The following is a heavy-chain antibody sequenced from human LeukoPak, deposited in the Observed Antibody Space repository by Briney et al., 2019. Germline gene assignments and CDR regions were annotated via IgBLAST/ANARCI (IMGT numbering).Heavy chain of an antibody. D-gene: IGHD5-12*01. CDR1: GGSISSSSYY. V-gene: IGHV4-39*07. J-gene: IGHJ4*02. CDR3: ASAVYSGYDPDGYFDY. CDR2: IYYSGST. Sequence: PSETLSLTCTVSGGSISSSSYYWGWIRQPPGKGLEWIGSIYYSGSTYYNPSLKSRVTISVDTSKNQFSLKLSSVTAADTAVYYCASAVYSGYDPDGYFDYWGQGTLVTVSS.